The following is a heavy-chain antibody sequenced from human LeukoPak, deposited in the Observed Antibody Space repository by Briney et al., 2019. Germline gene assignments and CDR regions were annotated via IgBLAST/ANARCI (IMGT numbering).Heavy chain of an antibody. J-gene: IGHJ6*02. D-gene: IGHD2-2*01. CDR2: ISAYNGNT. Sequence: GASVKVSCKASGYTFISYGISWVRQAPGQGLEWMGWISAYNGNTNYAQKLQGRVTMTTDTSTSTAYMELRSLRSDDTAVYYCARDGYCSSTSCYVYYYYGMDVWGQGTTVTVSS. CDR1: GYTFISYG. CDR3: ARDGYCSSTSCYVYYYYGMDV. V-gene: IGHV1-18*01.